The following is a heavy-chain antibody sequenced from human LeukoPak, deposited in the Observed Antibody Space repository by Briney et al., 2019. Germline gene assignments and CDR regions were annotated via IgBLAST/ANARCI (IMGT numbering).Heavy chain of an antibody. V-gene: IGHV3-7*01. D-gene: IGHD3-22*01. CDR3: ARDATYYYDSRGEGYFDY. J-gene: IGHJ4*02. Sequence: GGSLRLSCAASGFTFSSYWMSWVRQAPGKGLEWVANIKQDGSEKYYVDSVKGRFTISRDNAKNSLYLQMNSLRAEDTAVYYCARDATYYYDSRGEGYFDYWGQGTLVTVSS. CDR2: IKQDGSEK. CDR1: GFTFSSYW.